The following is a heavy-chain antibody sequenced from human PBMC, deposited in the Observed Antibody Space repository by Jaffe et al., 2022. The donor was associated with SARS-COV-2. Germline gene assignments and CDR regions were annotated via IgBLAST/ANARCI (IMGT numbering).Heavy chain of an antibody. Sequence: QVQLQESGPGLVKPSETLSLTCTVSGGSISSYYWSWIRQPPGKGLEWIGYIYYSGSTNYNPSLKSRVTISVDTSKNQFSLKLSSVTAADTAVYYCAGYDSSGYLFDYWGQGTLVTVSS. J-gene: IGHJ4*02. V-gene: IGHV4-59*01. CDR2: IYYSGST. D-gene: IGHD3-22*01. CDR3: AGYDSSGYLFDY. CDR1: GGSISSYY.